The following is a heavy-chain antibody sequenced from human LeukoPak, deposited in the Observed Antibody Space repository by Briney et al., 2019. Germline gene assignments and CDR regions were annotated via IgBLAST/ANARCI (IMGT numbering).Heavy chain of an antibody. CDR2: ISAYNGNT. D-gene: IGHD3-10*01. J-gene: IGHJ4*02. CDR3: ARGQLLWFGERAGYFDY. V-gene: IGHV1-18*01. CDR1: GYTFTSYG. Sequence: ASVKVSCKASGYTFTSYGISWVRQAPGQGLEWMGWISAYNGNTNYAQKLQGRVTMTTDTSTSTAYMELRSLRSDDTAVYYRARGQLLWFGERAGYFDYWGQGTLVTVSS.